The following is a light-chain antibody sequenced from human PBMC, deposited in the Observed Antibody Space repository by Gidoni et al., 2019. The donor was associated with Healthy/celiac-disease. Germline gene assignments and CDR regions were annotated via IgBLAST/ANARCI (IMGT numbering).Light chain of an antibody. CDR3: QQYGSYPWT. CDR1: QSVSSSY. CDR2: GAS. J-gene: IGKJ1*01. Sequence: EIVLKQSTGTLSLSPGERATLTCRASQSVSSSYLAWYQQKPGQAPRLLIYGASSRATGIPDRFSGSGSGTDFTLTISSLEPEDFAVYYCQQYGSYPWTFGQGTKVEIK. V-gene: IGKV3-20*01.